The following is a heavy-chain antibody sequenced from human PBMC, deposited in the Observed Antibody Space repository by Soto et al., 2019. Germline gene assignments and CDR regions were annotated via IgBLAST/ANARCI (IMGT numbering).Heavy chain of an antibody. CDR3: ARASQSNYYDFWSGYYRVQLYYYYMDV. Sequence: ASVKVSCKASGYTFTSYDINWVRQATGQGLEWMGWMNPNSGNTGYAQKFQGRVTMTRNTSISTAYMELSSLRSEDTSVYYCARASQSNYYDFWSGYYRVQLYYYYMDVWGKGTTVTVSS. J-gene: IGHJ6*03. V-gene: IGHV1-8*01. D-gene: IGHD3-3*01. CDR2: MNPNSGNT. CDR1: GYTFTSYD.